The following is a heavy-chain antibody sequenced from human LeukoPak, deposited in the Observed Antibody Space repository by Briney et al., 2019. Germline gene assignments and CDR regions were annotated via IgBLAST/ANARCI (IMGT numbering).Heavy chain of an antibody. CDR2: TSYDGSNK. D-gene: IGHD3-10*01. CDR1: GFTFSSYA. Sequence: GGSLRLSCAASGFTFSSYAMHWVRQAPGKGLEWVAVTSYDGSNKYYADSVKGRFTISRDNSKNTLYLQMNSLRAEDTAVYYCARGWFGELLVDVWGQGTTVTVSS. CDR3: ARGWFGELLVDV. V-gene: IGHV3-30-3*01. J-gene: IGHJ6*02.